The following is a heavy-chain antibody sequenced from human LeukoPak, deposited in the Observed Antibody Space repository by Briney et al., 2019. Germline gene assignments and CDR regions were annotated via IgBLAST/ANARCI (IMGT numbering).Heavy chain of an antibody. J-gene: IGHJ5*02. CDR1: GGSISSNSYY. CDR3: ARNRYYYGSGNYGFPNWFDP. D-gene: IGHD3-10*01. Sequence: SETLSLTCTVSGGSISSNSYYWGWIRQPPGKGLEWIGGIYYSGSTYYNPSLKSRVTISVDTSKNQFSLKLSSVTAADTAVYYCARNRYYYGSGNYGFPNWFDPWGQGTLVTVSS. V-gene: IGHV4-39*01. CDR2: IYYSGST.